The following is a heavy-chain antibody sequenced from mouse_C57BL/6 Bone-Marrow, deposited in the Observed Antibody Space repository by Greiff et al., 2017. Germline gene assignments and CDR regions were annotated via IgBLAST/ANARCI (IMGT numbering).Heavy chain of an antibody. CDR2: IHPNSGST. CDR1: GYTFTSYW. V-gene: IGHV1-64*01. CDR3: ARYGGNYAMDY. Sequence: QVQLKQPGAELVKPGASVKLSCKASGYTFTSYWMHWVKQRPGQGLEWIGMIHPNSGSTNYNEKFKSKATLTVDKSSSTAYMQLSSLTSEDSAVYYCARYGGNYAMDYWGQGTSVTVSS. D-gene: IGHD1-1*02. J-gene: IGHJ4*01.